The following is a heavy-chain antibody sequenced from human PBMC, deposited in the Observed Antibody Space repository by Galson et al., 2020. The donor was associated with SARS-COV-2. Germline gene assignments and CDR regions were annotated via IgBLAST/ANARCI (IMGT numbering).Heavy chain of an antibody. V-gene: IGHV5-51*01. CDR1: GYIFTSHW. D-gene: IGHD3-10*01. J-gene: IGHJ3*02. CDR2: IYPDDSKT. Sequence: GESLKISCKGSGYIFTSHWIGWVRQMPGKGLEWMGIIYPDDSKTIYSPSFQGQVTISADKSIRTAYLQWSTLNASDTAMYYCARLGDLWFGELIGAFDIWGQGTMVTVSS. CDR3: ARLGDLWFGELIGAFDI.